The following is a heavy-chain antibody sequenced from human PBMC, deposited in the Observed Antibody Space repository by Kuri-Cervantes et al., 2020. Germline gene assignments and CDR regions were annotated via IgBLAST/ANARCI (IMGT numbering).Heavy chain of an antibody. V-gene: IGHV4-38-2*01. CDR2: IYHSGST. Sequence: SETLSLTCAVSGYSISSGYYWGWIRQPPGKGLEWIGSIYHSGSTYYNPSLKSRVTISVDTSKNQFSLKLSSVTAADTAVYYCARSITMVRGAVDIWGQGTMVTVS. CDR1: GYSISSGYY. D-gene: IGHD3-10*01. J-gene: IGHJ3*02. CDR3: ARSITMVRGAVDI.